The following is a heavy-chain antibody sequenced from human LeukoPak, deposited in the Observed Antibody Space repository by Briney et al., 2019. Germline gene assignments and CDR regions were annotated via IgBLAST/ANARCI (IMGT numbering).Heavy chain of an antibody. CDR2: INHSGST. CDR3: ARGGSGWFNWFDP. CDR1: GGSFSGYY. D-gene: IGHD6-19*01. V-gene: IGHV4-34*01. J-gene: IGHJ5*02. Sequence: PSETLSLTCAVYGGSFSGYYWSWIRQPPGKGLEWIGEINHSGSTNYNPSLKSRVTISVDTSKNQFSLKLSSVTAAHTAVYYCARGGSGWFNWFDPWGQGTLVTVSS.